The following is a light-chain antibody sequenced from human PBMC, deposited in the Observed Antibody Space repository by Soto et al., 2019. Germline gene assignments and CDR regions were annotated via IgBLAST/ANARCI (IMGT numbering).Light chain of an antibody. CDR1: QSVSSSF. J-gene: IGKJ2*01. CDR3: QQYGSSPYT. V-gene: IGKV3-20*01. Sequence: EIVVTQSPGTLSLSPGERATLSCRASQSVSSSFLAWYQQKPGQAPRLLIYGASSRATGIPDRFSGSESGTDFTLTISRLEPEDFAMYYCQQYGSSPYTFGQGTKLEIK. CDR2: GAS.